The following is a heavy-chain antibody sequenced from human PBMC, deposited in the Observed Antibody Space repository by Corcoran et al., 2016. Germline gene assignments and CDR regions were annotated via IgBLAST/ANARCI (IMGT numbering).Heavy chain of an antibody. Sequence: QVQLVQSGAEVKKPGASVKVSCKASGYTFTSYGISWVRQAPGQGLEWMGWISAYNGNTNYAQKLQGRVTMTTDTSTSTAYMELRSLRSDDTAVYYCASSRGIVVVPAADDDLDYWGQGTLVTVSS. CDR3: ASSRGIVVVPAADDDLDY. J-gene: IGHJ4*02. CDR2: ISAYNGNT. CDR1: GYTFTSYG. D-gene: IGHD2-2*01. V-gene: IGHV1-18*01.